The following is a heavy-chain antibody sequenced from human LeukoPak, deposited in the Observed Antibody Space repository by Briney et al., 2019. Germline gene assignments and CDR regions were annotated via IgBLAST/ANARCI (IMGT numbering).Heavy chain of an antibody. Sequence: PGGSLRLSCAASGFTFSSYGMNWVRQAPGKGLEWVAVIWYDGSNKHYADSVKGRFTISRDNSRDTLYLQMNSLRAEDTAVYYCARDYEIYWGQGTLVTVSS. D-gene: IGHD5-12*01. J-gene: IGHJ4*02. CDR2: IWYDGSNK. V-gene: IGHV3-33*01. CDR3: ARDYEIY. CDR1: GFTFSSYG.